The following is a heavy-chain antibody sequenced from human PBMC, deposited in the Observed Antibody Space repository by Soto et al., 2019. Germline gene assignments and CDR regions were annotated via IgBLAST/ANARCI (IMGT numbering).Heavy chain of an antibody. CDR2: IWYDGSDK. CDR3: ARRQGSGSRAAALDI. CDR1: VFNFRSHD. J-gene: IGHJ3*02. V-gene: IGHV3-33*01. D-gene: IGHD6-19*01. Sequence: PGWSLRLSCAASVFNFRSHDMHWVRQAPGKGLEWVAVIWYDGSDKYFADSVKGRFTISRDNARNTLYLQMNSLRVEDTAVYYCARRQGSGSRAAALDIWGQGTMVTVSS.